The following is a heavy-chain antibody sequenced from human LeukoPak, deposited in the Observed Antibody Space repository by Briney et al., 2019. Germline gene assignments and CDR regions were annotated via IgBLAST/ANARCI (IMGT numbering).Heavy chain of an antibody. CDR3: ARRGYGDSYYFDS. CDR1: GYSFTNYW. J-gene: IGHJ4*02. Sequence: ESPMIYRKGSGYSFTNYWIGWVRQMPAEGLELLGLIYPGHSDTRYIQSFHGRLTIPSHKCIPTPSLQWPSLQASLTATDNCARRGYGDSYYFDSWGQGTLVTVSS. CDR2: IYPGHSDT. D-gene: IGHD4-17*01. V-gene: IGHV5-51*01.